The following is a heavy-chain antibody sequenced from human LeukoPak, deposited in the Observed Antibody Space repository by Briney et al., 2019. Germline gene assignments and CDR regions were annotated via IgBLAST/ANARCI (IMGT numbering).Heavy chain of an antibody. D-gene: IGHD2-2*01. J-gene: IGHJ4*02. CDR3: ARGNNKYQLLHRGSYFDY. CDR1: GYTFTSYY. V-gene: IGHV1-46*01. Sequence: GASVKVSCKASGYTFTSYYMHWVRQAPGQGLEWMGIINPSGGSTSYAQKFQGRVTMIRDTSTSTVYMELSSLRSEDTAVYYCARGNNKYQLLHRGSYFDYWGQGTLVTVSS. CDR2: INPSGGST.